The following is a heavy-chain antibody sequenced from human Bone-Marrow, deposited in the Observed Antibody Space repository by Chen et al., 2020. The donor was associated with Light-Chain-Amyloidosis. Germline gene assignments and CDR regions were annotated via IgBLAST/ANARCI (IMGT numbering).Heavy chain of an antibody. CDR1: GFTFSSYW. D-gene: IGHD2-15*01. Sequence: EVQLVESGGDLVQPGGSLRLSWAASGFTFSSYWMHWVRQAPGKGLVWVSRINGDGSSTSYADSVKGRFTISRDNAKNTLYLQMNSLRAEDTAVYYCARAYCSGDSCPNSLGYWGQGTLVTVSS. J-gene: IGHJ4*02. CDR3: ARAYCSGDSCPNSLGY. V-gene: IGHV3-74*01. CDR2: INGDGSST.